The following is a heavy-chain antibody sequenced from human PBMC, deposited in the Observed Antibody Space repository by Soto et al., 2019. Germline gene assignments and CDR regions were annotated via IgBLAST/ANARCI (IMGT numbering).Heavy chain of an antibody. CDR3: VEGWNDF. D-gene: IGHD1-1*01. V-gene: IGHV3-15*01. J-gene: IGHJ4*02. Sequence: EVQVVESGGDLVEPGGSLRLSCVTSGFMFSSAWMSWVRQAPGKGLEWVARIKSTKDGGARDYAAPVNGRFSISIDDSKSTVYLQMNSLRAEDTALYYCVEGWNDFWGQGTLVTVSS. CDR2: IKSTKDGGAR. CDR1: GFMFSSAW.